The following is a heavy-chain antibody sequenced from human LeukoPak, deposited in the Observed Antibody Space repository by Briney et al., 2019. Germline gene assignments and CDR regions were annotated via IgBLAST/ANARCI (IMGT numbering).Heavy chain of an antibody. Sequence: SETLSLTCTVSGASITTYYWSWIRQPPGKGLEWIGYIYHSGSTKYNPSLKSRVTISVDTSKNQFSLRLSSVTAADTAVYYCARQLYDSSGYPFDYWDQGTLVTVSS. CDR2: IYHSGST. V-gene: IGHV4-59*08. CDR1: GASITTYY. D-gene: IGHD3-22*01. CDR3: ARQLYDSSGYPFDY. J-gene: IGHJ4*02.